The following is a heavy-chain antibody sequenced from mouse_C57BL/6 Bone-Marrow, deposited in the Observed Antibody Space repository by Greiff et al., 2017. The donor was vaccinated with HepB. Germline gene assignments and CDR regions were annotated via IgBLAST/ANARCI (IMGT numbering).Heavy chain of an antibody. J-gene: IGHJ3*01. CDR2: ISYDGSN. CDR3: ARERENSSGSFAY. Sequence: VQLKESGPGLVKPSQSLSLTCSVTGYSITSGYYWNWIRQFPGNKLEWMGYISYDGSNNYNPSLKNRTSITRDTSKNQFFLKLNSVTTEDTATYYCARERENSSGSFAYWGQGTLVTVSA. D-gene: IGHD3-2*02. V-gene: IGHV3-6*01. CDR1: GYSITSGYY.